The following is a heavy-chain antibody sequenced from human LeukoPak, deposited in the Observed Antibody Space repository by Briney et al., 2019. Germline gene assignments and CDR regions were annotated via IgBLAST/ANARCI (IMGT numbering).Heavy chain of an antibody. J-gene: IGHJ4*02. CDR3: ARGFFPRAPLDY. V-gene: IGHV4-34*01. D-gene: IGHD3-10*01. Sequence: QASETLSLTCAVYGGSFSGYYWSWIRQPPGKGLEWIGEINHSGSTNYNPSLKSRVTISVDTSKNQFSLKLSSVTAADTAVYYCARGFFPRAPLDYWGQGTLVTVSS. CDR2: INHSGST. CDR1: GGSFSGYY.